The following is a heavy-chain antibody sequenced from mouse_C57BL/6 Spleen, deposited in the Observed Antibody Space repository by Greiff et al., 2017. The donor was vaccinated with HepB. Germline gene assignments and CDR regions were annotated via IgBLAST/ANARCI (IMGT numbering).Heavy chain of an antibody. CDR1: GFTFSSYA. V-gene: IGHV5-9-1*02. J-gene: IGHJ3*01. CDR2: ISSGGDYI. Sequence: EVQGVESGEGLVKPGGSLKLSCAASGFTFSSYAMSWVRQTPEKRLEWVAYISSGGDYIYYADTVKGRFTISRDNARNTLYLQMSSLKSEDTAMYYCTRGDGNPFAYWGQGTLVTVSA. CDR3: TRGDGNPFAY. D-gene: IGHD2-1*01.